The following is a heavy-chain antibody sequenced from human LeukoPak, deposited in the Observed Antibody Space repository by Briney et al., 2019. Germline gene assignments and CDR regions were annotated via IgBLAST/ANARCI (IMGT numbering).Heavy chain of an antibody. J-gene: IGHJ4*02. V-gene: IGHV1-2*02. CDR3: ARSSPANYYDSSGYTFDY. CDR2: INPNSGGT. CDR1: GYTFTSYD. Sequence: EASVKVSCKASGYTFTSYDINWVRQATGQGLEWMGWINPNSGGTNSAQKFQGRVTMTTDTSISTAYMELSRLTSDDTAVYYCARSSPANYYDSSGYTFDYWGQGTLVTVSS. D-gene: IGHD3-22*01.